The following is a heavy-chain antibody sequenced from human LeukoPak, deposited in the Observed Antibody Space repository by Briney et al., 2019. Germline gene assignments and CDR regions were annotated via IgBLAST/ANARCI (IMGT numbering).Heavy chain of an antibody. D-gene: IGHD4-17*01. J-gene: IGHJ4*02. CDR1: GFTFSSYA. Sequence: GRSLRLSCAASGFTFSSYAMHWVRQAPGKGLEWVVVISYDGSNKYYADSVKGRFTISRDNSKNTLYLQMNSLRAEDTAVYYCARDPLGLDGDYDGTYFDYWGQGTLVTVSS. CDR3: ARDPLGLDGDYDGTYFDY. V-gene: IGHV3-30-3*01. CDR2: ISYDGSNK.